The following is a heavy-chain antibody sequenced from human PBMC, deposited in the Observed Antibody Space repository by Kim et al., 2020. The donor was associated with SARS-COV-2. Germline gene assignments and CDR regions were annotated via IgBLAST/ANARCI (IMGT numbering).Heavy chain of an antibody. CDR3: ARGRGGYYYRGWAYYFDY. V-gene: IGHV4-34*01. CDR2: INHSGST. D-gene: IGHD3-22*01. Sequence: SETLSLTCAVYGGSFSGYYWSWIRQPPGKGLEWIGEINHSGSTNYNPSLKSRVTISVDTSKNQFSLKLSSVTAADTAVYYCARGRGGYYYRGWAYYFDYWGQGTLVTVSS. CDR1: GGSFSGYY. J-gene: IGHJ4*02.